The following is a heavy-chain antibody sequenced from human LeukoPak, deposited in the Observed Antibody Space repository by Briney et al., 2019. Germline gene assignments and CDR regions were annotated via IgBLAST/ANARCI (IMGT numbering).Heavy chain of an antibody. CDR2: ISAYNGNT. CDR3: ARAHYYGSGSYYNAIWFDP. V-gene: IGHV1-18*01. J-gene: IGHJ5*02. CDR1: GYTFTSYG. Sequence: ASVKVSCKASGYTFTSYGISWVRQAPGQGLEWMGWISAYNGNTNYAQKLQGRVTMTTDTSTSTAYMELRSLRSDDTAAYYCARAHYYGSGSYYNAIWFDPWGQGTLVTVSS. D-gene: IGHD3-10*01.